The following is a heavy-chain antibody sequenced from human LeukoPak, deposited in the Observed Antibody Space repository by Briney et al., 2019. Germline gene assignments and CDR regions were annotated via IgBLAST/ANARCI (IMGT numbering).Heavy chain of an antibody. CDR2: INQDGSQK. CDR1: GFTFSPPW. D-gene: IGHD2-8*01. V-gene: IGHV3-7*01. CDR3: ARLKDDVTKLDY. J-gene: IGHJ4*02. Sequence: GGPLRLSCAASGFTFSPPWLSWVRQATGKGLEWVANINQDGSQKRYVDSVQGRFTISRDNTKNSLFLQMNSLRAEDTAVYYCARLKDDVTKLDYWGQGTLVTVSS.